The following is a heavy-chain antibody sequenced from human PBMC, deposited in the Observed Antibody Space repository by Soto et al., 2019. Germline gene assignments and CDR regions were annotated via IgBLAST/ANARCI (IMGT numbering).Heavy chain of an antibody. CDR3: ARDGLNESLAAAGCFDY. Sequence: QVQLVQSGAEVKKPGASVKVSCKASGYTFTSYGISWVRQAPGQGLEWMGWISAYNGNTNYAQKLQGRVTMTTDTSTSTGYMELRSLRSDDTAVYYCARDGLNESLAAAGCFDYWGQGTLVTVSS. J-gene: IGHJ4*02. D-gene: IGHD6-13*01. CDR1: GYTFTSYG. CDR2: ISAYNGNT. V-gene: IGHV1-18*01.